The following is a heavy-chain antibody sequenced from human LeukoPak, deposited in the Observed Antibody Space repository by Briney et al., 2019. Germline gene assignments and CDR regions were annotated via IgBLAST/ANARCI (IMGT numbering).Heavy chain of an antibody. J-gene: IGHJ5*02. V-gene: IGHV4-34*01. Sequence: SETLSLTCAVYGGSFSGYYWSWIRQPPGKGLEWNGEINHSRSTNYNPSLKRRVIISVVTSKNQFSLQMSSVAAAETAVYYCGGGDFWGGYDNWFDPWGQGALVTVSS. D-gene: IGHD3-3*01. CDR3: GGGDFWGGYDNWFDP. CDR1: GGSFSGYY. CDR2: INHSRST.